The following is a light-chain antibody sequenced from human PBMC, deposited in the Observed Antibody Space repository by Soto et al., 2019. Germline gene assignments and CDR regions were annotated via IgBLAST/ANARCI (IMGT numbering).Light chain of an antibody. CDR2: DVS. Sequence: QSVLTQPASVSGSPGQSITIFCTGTSSDVGGYNYVSWYQQHPGPAPKLMIYDVSNRHSGVSNRFSGSKSGNTASLAISGLQAEDEADYYCTSYTGSSTLEVFGTGTKLTVL. V-gene: IGLV2-14*01. CDR1: SSDVGGYNY. J-gene: IGLJ1*01. CDR3: TSYTGSSTLEV.